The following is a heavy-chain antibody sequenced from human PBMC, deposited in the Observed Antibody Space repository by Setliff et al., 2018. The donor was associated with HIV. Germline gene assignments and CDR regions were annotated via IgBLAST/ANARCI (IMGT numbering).Heavy chain of an antibody. D-gene: IGHD4-17*01. V-gene: IGHV3-53*01. CDR3: ARGRISYGDYYS. Sequence: PGGSLRLSCAASGFSISSNYMSWVRRAPGKGLEWVAVIYREYGAYYADSVKGRFTVSRDNSKNTIDLQMHSLRAEDTAVYYCARGRISYGDYYSWGQGTLVTVSS. CDR1: GFSISSNY. J-gene: IGHJ4*02. CDR2: IYREYGA.